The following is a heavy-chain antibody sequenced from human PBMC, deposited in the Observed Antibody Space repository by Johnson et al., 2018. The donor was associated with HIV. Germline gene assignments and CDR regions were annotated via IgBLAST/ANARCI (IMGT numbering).Heavy chain of an antibody. CDR2: IRYDGNNK. CDR3: ARDYRGALDI. CDR1: GFTFSSYG. Sequence: QVQLVESGGGVVQPGGSLRLSCAASGFTFSSYGMHWVRQAPGKGLEWVAFIRYDGNNKYYAESVKGRFTISRDNSKNMLYLEMKSLRAEDTAVYFCARDYRGALDIWGQGTMVTVSS. V-gene: IGHV3-30*02. D-gene: IGHD4-11*01. J-gene: IGHJ3*02.